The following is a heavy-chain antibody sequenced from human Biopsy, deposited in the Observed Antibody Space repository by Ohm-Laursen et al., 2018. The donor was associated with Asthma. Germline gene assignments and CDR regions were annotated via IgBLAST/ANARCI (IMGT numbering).Heavy chain of an antibody. Sequence: GTLSLTCLVSNGSISSNFYYWGWIRQPPGKGLEWVGSIHKNGIGYYKSSLKSRLTISVDTSKNQFSLKVTSVTAADTAVYYCARQKLAAAEGPFDLWGQGTMATVSS. V-gene: IGHV4-39*01. D-gene: IGHD6-13*01. CDR2: IHKNGIG. J-gene: IGHJ3*01. CDR1: NGSISSNFYY. CDR3: ARQKLAAAEGPFDL.